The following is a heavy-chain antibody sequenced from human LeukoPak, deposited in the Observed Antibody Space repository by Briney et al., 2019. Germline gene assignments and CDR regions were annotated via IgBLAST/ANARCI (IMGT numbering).Heavy chain of an antibody. V-gene: IGHV4-61*02. CDR2: IYSSGTT. D-gene: IGHD4-17*01. CDR1: GGAISNDNYY. J-gene: IGHJ4*02. Sequence: PSETLSLTCTVSGGAISNDNYYWSWIRQPAGRGLEWSGRIYSSGTTNYNPSLKSRVIISVNTSKNQFSLTVASVTAADTAVYSCARGRGTTVTTYYFENWGQGTRVIVSS. CDR3: ARGRGTTVTTYYFEN.